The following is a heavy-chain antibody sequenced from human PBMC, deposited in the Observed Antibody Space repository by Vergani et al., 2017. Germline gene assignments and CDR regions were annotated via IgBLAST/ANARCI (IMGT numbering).Heavy chain of an antibody. CDR1: GFTFSSYS. J-gene: IGHJ4*02. Sequence: EVQLVESGGGLVKPGGSLRLSCAASGFTFSSYSMNWVRQAPGKGLEWVSSISSSSSYIYYADSVKGRFTFSRDKAKNSMYLQMNCLRAEDTAVYYCARDDSVEAAAVPLDYWGQGTLVTVSS. CDR2: ISSSSSYI. D-gene: IGHD6-13*01. V-gene: IGHV3-21*01. CDR3: ARDDSVEAAAVPLDY.